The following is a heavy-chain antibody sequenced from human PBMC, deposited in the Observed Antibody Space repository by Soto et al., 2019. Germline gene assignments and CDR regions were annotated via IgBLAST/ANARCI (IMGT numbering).Heavy chain of an antibody. Sequence: QVQLQESGPGLAKPSQTLSLTCTVSGASLSSGGDYWTWIRQVPGKALEWIGYIFHTWTTFYNPSLMSRVVMSIEKSDNQFSLNLRSVTAAATAVYYCARGLGYDSNGRFLAAFAVWGQGTMVTVSS. J-gene: IGHJ3*01. V-gene: IGHV4-31*03. CDR2: IFHTWTT. CDR3: ARGLGYDSNGRFLAAFAV. CDR1: GASLSSGGDY. D-gene: IGHD3-22*01.